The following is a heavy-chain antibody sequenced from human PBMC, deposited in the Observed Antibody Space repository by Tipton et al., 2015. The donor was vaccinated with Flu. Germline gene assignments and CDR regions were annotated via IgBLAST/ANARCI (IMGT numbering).Heavy chain of an antibody. CDR3: AKAADASRWYDAFDM. CDR2: FSVGGYTT. Sequence: GSLRLSCVVSGFTFSRYGMSWVRQAPGKGLEWVAAFSVGGYTTYFADSVKGRFTISRDNFKNTLYLQMNRVRAEDTAVYYCAKAADASRWYDAFDMWGQGTKVTVSS. J-gene: IGHJ3*02. D-gene: IGHD6-13*01. CDR1: GFTFSRYG. V-gene: IGHV3-23*01.